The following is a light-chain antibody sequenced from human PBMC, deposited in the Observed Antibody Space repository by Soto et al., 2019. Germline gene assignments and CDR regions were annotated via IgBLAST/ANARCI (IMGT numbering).Light chain of an antibody. CDR3: QQYCRSPFT. V-gene: IGKV3-20*01. CDR1: QSVSSNN. CDR2: GAS. J-gene: IGKJ3*01. Sequence: EIVLTQSPGTLSLSPGERATLSCRASQSVSSNNLAWYQQRPDQAPRVVIYGASTRATGIPERFSGSGSGTDFTLTISRLEPEDFAVYYCQQYCRSPFTFGPGTKVDIK.